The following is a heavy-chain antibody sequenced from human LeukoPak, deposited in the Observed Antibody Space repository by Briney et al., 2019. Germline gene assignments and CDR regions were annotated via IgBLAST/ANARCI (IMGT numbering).Heavy chain of an antibody. CDR3: ARVPAAAGTTHFDS. J-gene: IGHJ4*02. Sequence: SETPSLTCTVSGVSISSSSYYWGWIRQPPGKGLEWIGRSYYSGSTYDNPSLKSGVTIVVETATNEVSLKLSSVTAADTAVYYCARVPAAAGTTHFDSWGQGTLVTVSS. CDR2: SYYSGST. D-gene: IGHD6-13*01. V-gene: IGHV4-39*01. CDR1: GVSISSSSYY.